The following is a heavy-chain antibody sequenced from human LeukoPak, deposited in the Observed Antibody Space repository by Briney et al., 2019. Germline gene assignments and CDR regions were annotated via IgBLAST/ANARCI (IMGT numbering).Heavy chain of an antibody. J-gene: IGHJ4*02. CDR1: GYTFTSYD. V-gene: IGHV1-8*01. D-gene: IGHD5-24*01. CDR2: MNPNSGNT. Sequence: ASVKVSCKASGYTFTSYDINWVRQATGQGLEWMGWMNPNSGNTGYAQKFQGRVTMTRNTSISTAYMELSSLRSEDTAVYYCAIATRRDGYNQDYWGQGTLVTVSS. CDR3: AIATRRDGYNQDY.